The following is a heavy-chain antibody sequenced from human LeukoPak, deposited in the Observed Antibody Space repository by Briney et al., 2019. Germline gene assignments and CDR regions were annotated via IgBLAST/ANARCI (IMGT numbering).Heavy chain of an antibody. D-gene: IGHD3-10*01. V-gene: IGHV3-15*01. J-gene: IGHJ4*02. CDR1: GFTFSNAW. CDR3: TTEITMVRGVIGFDY. CDR2: IKSKTDGGTT. Sequence: GGSLRLSCAASGFTFSNAWMSWVRQAPGKGLEWVGRIKSKTDGGTTDYAAPVKGRFTISRDDSKNTLYLQVNSLKTEDTAVYYCTTEITMVRGVIGFDYWGQGTLVTVSS.